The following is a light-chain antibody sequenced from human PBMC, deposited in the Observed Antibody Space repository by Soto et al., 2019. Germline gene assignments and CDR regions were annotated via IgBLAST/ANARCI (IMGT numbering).Light chain of an antibody. CDR1: QSVSSDY. CDR2: GAS. CDR3: HQRQYWPPIT. J-gene: IGKJ5*01. V-gene: IGKV3-11*01. Sequence: EIVLTQSPGTLSLSPGERATLXXRASQSVSSDYLAWYQQKPGQAPRLXXYGASSRATGIPARFSGSGSGTDFTLTISSLEPEDFAVYYCHQRQYWPPITFGQGTRLEIK.